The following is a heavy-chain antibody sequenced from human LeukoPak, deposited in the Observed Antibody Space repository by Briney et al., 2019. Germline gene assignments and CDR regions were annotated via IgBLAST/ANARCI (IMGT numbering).Heavy chain of an antibody. Sequence: VKVSCKASGGTFSSYAISWVRQAPGQGLEWMGRIIPILGIANYAQKFQGRVTITADKSTSTAYMELSSLRSEDTAVYYCAGGTTVDNWFDPWGQGTLVTVSS. CDR1: GGTFSSYA. D-gene: IGHD4-11*01. V-gene: IGHV1-69*04. CDR3: AGGTTVDNWFDP. J-gene: IGHJ5*02. CDR2: IIPILGIA.